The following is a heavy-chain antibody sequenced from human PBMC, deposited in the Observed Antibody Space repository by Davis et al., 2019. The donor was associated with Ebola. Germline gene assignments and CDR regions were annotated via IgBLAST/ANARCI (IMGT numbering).Heavy chain of an antibody. CDR3: ARDGQPNYYYYGMDV. V-gene: IGHV1-3*01. CDR2: INAGNGDT. D-gene: IGHD1-1*01. J-gene: IGHJ6*02. CDR1: GYIFTSYA. Sequence: ASVKVSCKASGYIFTSYAMHWVRQAPGQRLEWVGWINAGNGDTKYSQKFQGRVTITRDTSASTAYMELSSLRSEDTAVYYCARDGQPNYYYYGMDVWGQGTTVTVSS.